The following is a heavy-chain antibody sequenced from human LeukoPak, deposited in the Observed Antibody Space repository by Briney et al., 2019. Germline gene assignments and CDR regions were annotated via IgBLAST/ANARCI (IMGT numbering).Heavy chain of an antibody. J-gene: IGHJ4*02. D-gene: IGHD3-16*02. CDR1: GYTFTSYG. CDR2: ISAYNGNT. Sequence: GASVKVSCKASGYTFTSYGISWVRQAPGQGLEWMGWISAYNGNTNYAQKLQGRVTMTTDTSTSTAYMELRSLRFDDTAVYYCARTPYDYVWGSYRHRSFDYWGQGTLVTVSS. V-gene: IGHV1-18*01. CDR3: ARTPYDYVWGSYRHRSFDY.